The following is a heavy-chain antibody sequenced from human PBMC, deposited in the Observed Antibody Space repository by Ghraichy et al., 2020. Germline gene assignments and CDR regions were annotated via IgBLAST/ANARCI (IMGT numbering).Heavy chain of an antibody. CDR3: ARASIRDGMDV. CDR1: GGSFSGYY. Sequence: ESLNISCGVYGGSFSGYYWTWIRQPPGKGLEWIGQITHSGGTNYNPSLKSHVTISVDTSKKQFSLKLRSVTAADTAVYFCARASIRDGMDVWGQGTTVTVSS. D-gene: IGHD5-12*01. V-gene: IGHV4-34*01. J-gene: IGHJ6*02. CDR2: ITHSGGT.